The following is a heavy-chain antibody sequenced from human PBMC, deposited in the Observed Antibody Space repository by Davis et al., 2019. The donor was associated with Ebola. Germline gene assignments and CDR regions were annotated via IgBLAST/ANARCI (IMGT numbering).Heavy chain of an antibody. CDR1: GYTFTSYD. Sequence: ASVKVSCKASGYTFTSYDINWVRQAPGQGLEWMGWINTNTGNPTYAQGFTGRFVFSLDTSVSTAYLQISSLKAEDTAVYYCAREEKYYYDSSGYLSTYYFDYWGQGTLVTVSS. V-gene: IGHV7-4-1*02. CDR3: AREEKYYYDSSGYLSTYYFDY. J-gene: IGHJ4*02. CDR2: INTNTGNP. D-gene: IGHD3-22*01.